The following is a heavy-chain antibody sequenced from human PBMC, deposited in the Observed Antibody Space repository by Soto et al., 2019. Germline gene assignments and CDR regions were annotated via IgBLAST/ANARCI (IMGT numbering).Heavy chain of an antibody. D-gene: IGHD6-19*01. Sequence: PGGSLRLSCAASGFTFSSYAMSWVRQAPGKGLEWVSAISGSGGSTYYADSVKGRFTISRDNSKNTLYLQMNSLRAEDTAVYYCAKVQGGRIAVAVYYYYVMDVWGQGTTVTVSS. J-gene: IGHJ6*02. CDR3: AKVQGGRIAVAVYYYYVMDV. CDR2: ISGSGGST. V-gene: IGHV3-23*01. CDR1: GFTFSSYA.